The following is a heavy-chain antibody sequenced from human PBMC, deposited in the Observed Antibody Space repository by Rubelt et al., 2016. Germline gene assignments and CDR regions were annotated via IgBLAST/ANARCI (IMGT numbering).Heavy chain of an antibody. CDR3: ARSERGSTSIFGVVIIPHYFDY. Sequence: VKGRFTISRDNAKNSLYLQMNSLRAEDTAVYYCARSERGSTSIFGVVIIPHYFDYWGQGTLVTVSS. V-gene: IGHV3-11*06. D-gene: IGHD3-3*01. J-gene: IGHJ4*02.